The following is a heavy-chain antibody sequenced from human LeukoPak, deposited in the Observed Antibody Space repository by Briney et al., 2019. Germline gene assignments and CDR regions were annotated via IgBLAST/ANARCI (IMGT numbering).Heavy chain of an antibody. V-gene: IGHV3-23*01. Sequence: GGSLRLSCAASGFTFSNYAMTWVRQAPGKGVEWVSVISGSGGSTYSADSVKGRFTISRDNSKNKLFLQMSSLRPGDTAVYYCAKLPAADSAWWFDPWGQGTLVTVSS. CDR3: AKLPAADSAWWFDP. D-gene: IGHD2-2*01. CDR2: ISGSGGST. CDR1: GFTFSNYA. J-gene: IGHJ5*02.